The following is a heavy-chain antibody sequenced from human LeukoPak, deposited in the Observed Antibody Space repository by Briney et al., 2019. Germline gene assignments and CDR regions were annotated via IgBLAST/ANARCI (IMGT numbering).Heavy chain of an antibody. CDR3: ARGVWGTYTAGGFDY. Sequence: GGSLRLSCAASGFTFDDYGMSWVRQVPGKGLEWVSGINWNGGRIGYADSVKGRFTISRDNSKNTLYLQMNSLRAEDTAVYYCARGVWGTYTAGGFDYWGQGTLVTVSS. CDR2: INWNGGRI. V-gene: IGHV3-20*04. CDR1: GFTFDDYG. J-gene: IGHJ4*02. D-gene: IGHD3-16*01.